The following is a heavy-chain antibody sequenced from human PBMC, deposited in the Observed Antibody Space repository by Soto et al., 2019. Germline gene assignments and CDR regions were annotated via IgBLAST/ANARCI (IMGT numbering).Heavy chain of an antibody. CDR3: ARGGHCTNGVCSALDY. Sequence: SETLSLTCTVSGVSISTYYWNWIRQPPGKGLEWIGYIYYGGSANYNPSLKSRVTISVDTSKKQFSLKLSSVTAADTAVYYCARGGHCTNGVCSALDYWGQRTQVTVS. J-gene: IGHJ4*02. D-gene: IGHD2-8*01. CDR1: GVSISTYY. CDR2: IYYGGSA. V-gene: IGHV4-59*08.